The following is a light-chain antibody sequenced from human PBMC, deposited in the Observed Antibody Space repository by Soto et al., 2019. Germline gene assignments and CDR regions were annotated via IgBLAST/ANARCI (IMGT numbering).Light chain of an antibody. Sequence: DIVMTQSPDSLTVSLGERATINCKSSQSVLYSSNSKNHLAWYQQKPGQPPKLLIYWASTRESGVPDRFSGSGSGTDFTLTISSLQAEDVAFYYCQHYHATPLTFGQGAKVEIQ. CDR3: QHYHATPLT. J-gene: IGKJ1*01. CDR2: WAS. CDR1: QSVLYSSNSKNH. V-gene: IGKV4-1*01.